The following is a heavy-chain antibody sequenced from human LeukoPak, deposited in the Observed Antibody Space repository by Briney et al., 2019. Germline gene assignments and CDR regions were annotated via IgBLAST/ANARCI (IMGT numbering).Heavy chain of an antibody. D-gene: IGHD2-2*01. Sequence: VASVKVSCKTSGYTFSNFGINWVRQAPGQGLEWMGWISGNNDNPNYGQKFQGRFTATTDSSTSTAYMELRSLRFDDTAVYYCARDGTSTDDYWGQGTLVTVSS. CDR1: GYTFSNFG. CDR3: ARDGTSTDDY. CDR2: ISGNNDNP. J-gene: IGHJ4*02. V-gene: IGHV1-18*01.